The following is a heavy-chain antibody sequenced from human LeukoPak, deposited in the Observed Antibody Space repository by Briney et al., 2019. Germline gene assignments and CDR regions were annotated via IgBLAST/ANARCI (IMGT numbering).Heavy chain of an antibody. CDR2: IYYSGST. CDR3: ARSYDSRGYFYYGMDV. J-gene: IGHJ6*02. Sequence: PSETLSLTCTVSGGSINNYYGGWIRQPPGKGLEWIGYIYYSGSTGYNPSLRSRVTISIGASKNQFSLKLTSVTAADTAVYYCARSYDSRGYFYYGMDVWGQGTTVTVSS. CDR1: GGSINNYY. D-gene: IGHD3-22*01. V-gene: IGHV4-59*01.